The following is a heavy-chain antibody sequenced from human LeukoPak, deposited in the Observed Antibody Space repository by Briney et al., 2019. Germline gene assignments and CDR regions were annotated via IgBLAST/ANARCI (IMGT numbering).Heavy chain of an antibody. Sequence: GGPLRLSCAASGFTFNSYEMNWVRQAPGKGLEWVSLIYGDGGTFYADSVKGRFTISRHNFENTLYLQMNSLRAEDTAVYHCARVGVGTVAGNYFDDWGQGTLVTVSS. CDR1: GFTFNSYE. CDR2: IYGDGGT. J-gene: IGHJ4*02. CDR3: ARVGVGTVAGNYFDD. V-gene: IGHV3-53*04. D-gene: IGHD6-19*01.